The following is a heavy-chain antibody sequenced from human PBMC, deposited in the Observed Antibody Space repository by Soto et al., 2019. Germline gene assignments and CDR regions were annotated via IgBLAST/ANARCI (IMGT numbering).Heavy chain of an antibody. CDR2: IIPILGIA. D-gene: IGHD2-2*01. Sequence: QVQLVQSWAEVKKPGSSVKVSCKASGGTFSSYTISWVRQAPGQGLEWMGRIIPILGIANYAQKFQGRVTITADKATSTAYMELSSLRSEDTAVYYCARDRAIGKERPPDYWGQGTLVTVSS. V-gene: IGHV1-69*08. CDR3: ARDRAIGKERPPDY. J-gene: IGHJ4*02. CDR1: GGTFSSYT.